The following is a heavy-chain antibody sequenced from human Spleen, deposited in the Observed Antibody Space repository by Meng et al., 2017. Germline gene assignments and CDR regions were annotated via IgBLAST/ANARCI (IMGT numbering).Heavy chain of an antibody. V-gene: IGHV3-9*01. D-gene: IGHD2-15*01. J-gene: IGHJ6*02. Sequence: SLKISCAASGFTFDDYAMHWVRQAPGKGLEWVSGISWNSGSIGYADSVKGRFTISRDKAKNSLYLQMNSLRAEDTALYYCAKDRWGYCSGGSCPGYGMDVWGQGTTVTVSS. CDR1: GFTFDDYA. CDR2: ISWNSGSI. CDR3: AKDRWGYCSGGSCPGYGMDV.